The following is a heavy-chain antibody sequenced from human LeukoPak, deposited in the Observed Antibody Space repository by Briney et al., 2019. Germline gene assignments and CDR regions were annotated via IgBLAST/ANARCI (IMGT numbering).Heavy chain of an antibody. D-gene: IGHD3-9*01. CDR2: INHSGST. V-gene: IGHV4-34*01. Sequence: SETLSLTCAVYGGSFSGYYWSWIRQPPGKGLEWIGEINHSGSTNYNPSLKSRVTISVDTSKNQFSLKLSSVTAADTAVYYCARGILTGYYVGLVPGYWGQGTLVTVSS. CDR1: GGSFSGYY. J-gene: IGHJ4*02. CDR3: ARGILTGYYVGLVPGY.